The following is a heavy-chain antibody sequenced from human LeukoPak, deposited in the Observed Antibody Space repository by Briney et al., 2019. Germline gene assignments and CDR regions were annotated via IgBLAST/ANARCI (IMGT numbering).Heavy chain of an antibody. J-gene: IGHJ3*02. CDR2: IYRGGST. D-gene: IGHD3-10*01. CDR3: ARGGAYGSGNHYRGGAFDI. CDR1: GFSASDNY. V-gene: IGHV3-53*01. Sequence: SGGSLRLSCATSGFSASDNYMTWVRQAPGKGLEWVSVIYRGGSTYYADSVKGRFTISRDNSKNMVYLQMNSLRVEDTAVYYCARGGAYGSGNHYRGGAFDIWGQGTMVTVSS.